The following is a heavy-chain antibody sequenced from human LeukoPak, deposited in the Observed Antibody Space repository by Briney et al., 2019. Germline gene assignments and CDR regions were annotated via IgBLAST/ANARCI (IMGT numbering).Heavy chain of an antibody. CDR3: ARDHTYDILTGYSPGSFDY. Sequence: GASVKVSCKASGGTFISYAISWVRQAPGQGLEWMGGIIPIFGTANYAQKFQGRVTITADESTSTAYMELSSLRSEDTAVYNCARDHTYDILTGYSPGSFDYWGQGTLVTVSS. V-gene: IGHV1-69*13. D-gene: IGHD3-9*01. J-gene: IGHJ4*02. CDR2: IIPIFGTA. CDR1: GGTFISYA.